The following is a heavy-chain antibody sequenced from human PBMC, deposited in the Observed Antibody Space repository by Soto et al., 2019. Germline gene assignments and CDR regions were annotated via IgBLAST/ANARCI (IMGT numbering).Heavy chain of an antibody. Sequence: ASVKVSCKASGYTFATYGISWVRQAPGEGLEWMGWISAYNGNTNYAQRVQGRVTLTTDTSTSTAYMELTSLRSDDTAVYYCARLDYFDWLAAFDYWGQGALVTVSA. CDR3: ARLDYFDWLAAFDY. CDR2: ISAYNGNT. V-gene: IGHV1-18*01. CDR1: GYTFATYG. D-gene: IGHD3-9*01. J-gene: IGHJ4*02.